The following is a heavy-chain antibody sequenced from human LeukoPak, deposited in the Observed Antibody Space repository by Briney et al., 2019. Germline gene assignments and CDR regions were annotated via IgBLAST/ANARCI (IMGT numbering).Heavy chain of an antibody. D-gene: IGHD6-6*01. CDR3: ASGLSSIAARNAFDI. CDR1: GFTFSSYW. Sequence: GVSLRCSCSASGFTFSSYWRHGLGQAPGKGLLGGSRINSDGSSTSYADSGRGRFTSSRDNAKNTMYLQMNSLRAEDTAVYYCASGLSSIAARNAFDIWGQGTMVTVSS. J-gene: IGHJ3*02. V-gene: IGHV3-74*01. CDR2: INSDGSST.